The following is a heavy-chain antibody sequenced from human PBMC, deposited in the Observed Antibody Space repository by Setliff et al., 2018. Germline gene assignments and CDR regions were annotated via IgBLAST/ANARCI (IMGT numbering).Heavy chain of an antibody. CDR1: GYTFTGYY. Sequence: ASVKVSCKASGYTFTGYYMHWVRQAPGQGLEWMGWINPNSGGTNYAQKFQGRVTMTRDTSISTAYMELSRLRSDDTAVYYCARDLGGIWKTYFDYWGQGTLGTVSS. J-gene: IGHJ4*02. D-gene: IGHD1-1*01. CDR2: INPNSGGT. CDR3: ARDLGGIWKTYFDY. V-gene: IGHV1-2*02.